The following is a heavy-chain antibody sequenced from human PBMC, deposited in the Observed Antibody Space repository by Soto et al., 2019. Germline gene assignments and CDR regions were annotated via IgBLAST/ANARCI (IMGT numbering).Heavy chain of an antibody. J-gene: IGHJ6*02. Sequence: GGSLRLSCAASGFTFSSYGMHWVRQAPGKGLEWVAVIWYDGSNKYYADSVKGRFTISRDNSKNTLYLQMNSLRAEDTAVYYCARLHVDTVNGDYYYYGMDVWGQGTTVTVSS. CDR3: ARLHVDTVNGDYYYYGMDV. V-gene: IGHV3-33*01. CDR1: GFTFSSYG. D-gene: IGHD5-18*01. CDR2: IWYDGSNK.